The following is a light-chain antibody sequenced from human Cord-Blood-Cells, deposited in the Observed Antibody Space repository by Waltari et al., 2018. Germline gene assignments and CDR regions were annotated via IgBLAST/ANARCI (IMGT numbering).Light chain of an antibody. Sequence: DIVMTQSPLSLPVTPGEPASIPCRSSQSLLHSNGYNYLDWYLQKPGQSPQLLIYLGSNQASGVPDRFSSSGSGTDFTLKISRVEAEDVGVYYCMQALQTPLTFGGGTKVEIK. V-gene: IGKV2-28*01. CDR2: LGS. CDR3: MQALQTPLT. J-gene: IGKJ4*01. CDR1: QSLLHSNGYNY.